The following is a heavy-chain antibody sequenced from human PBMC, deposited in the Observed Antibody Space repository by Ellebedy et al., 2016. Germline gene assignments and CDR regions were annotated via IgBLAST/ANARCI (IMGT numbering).Heavy chain of an antibody. CDR2: IWFDGSQK. J-gene: IGHJ4*02. Sequence: GGSLRLXCAASGFTFSSYGMHWVRQAPGKGLESVALIWFDGSQKFYGGSVKGRFAVSRDNSKNTLYLQMNSLRDEDTAVYYCGRAFHGVYCSGDTCYTRGPDYWGQGALVTVSS. V-gene: IGHV3-33*01. CDR3: GRAFHGVYCSGDTCYTRGPDY. CDR1: GFTFSSYG. D-gene: IGHD2-15*01.